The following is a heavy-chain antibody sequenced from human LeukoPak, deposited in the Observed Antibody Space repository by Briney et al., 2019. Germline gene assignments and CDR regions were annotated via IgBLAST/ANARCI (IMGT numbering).Heavy chain of an antibody. V-gene: IGHV3-23*01. CDR3: AKDSLCSGWSCSGYYYYYMDV. Sequence: GGSLRLSCAASGFTFSSYAMSWVRQAPGKGLEWVSAISGSGGSTYYADSVKGRFTISRDNSKNTLYLQMNSLRAEDTAVYYCAKDSLCSGWSCSGYYYYYMDVWGKGTTVTVSS. CDR1: GFTFSSYA. CDR2: ISGSGGST. D-gene: IGHD6-19*01. J-gene: IGHJ6*03.